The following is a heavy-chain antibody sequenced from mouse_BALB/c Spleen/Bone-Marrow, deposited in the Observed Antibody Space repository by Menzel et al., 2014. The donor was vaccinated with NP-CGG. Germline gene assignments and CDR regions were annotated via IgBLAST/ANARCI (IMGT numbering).Heavy chain of an antibody. CDR3: ARDRYGKRNYFDY. J-gene: IGHJ2*01. V-gene: IGHV1-82*01. Sequence: QVQLKESGPELVKPGASVKISCKASGYAFSSSWMNWVKQRLGQGLEWIGRIFPGDGKTNYNGKFKGKATLTADKSSSTAYMQLSSLTSGDSAVYFCARDRYGKRNYFDYWGQGTTLTVSS. CDR1: GYAFSSSW. D-gene: IGHD2-1*01. CDR2: IFPGDGKT.